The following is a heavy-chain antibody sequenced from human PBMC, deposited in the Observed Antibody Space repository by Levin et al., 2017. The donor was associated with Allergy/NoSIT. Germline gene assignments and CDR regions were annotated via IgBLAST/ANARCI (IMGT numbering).Heavy chain of an antibody. D-gene: IGHD2-2*01. CDR2: IYYTGST. Sequence: PGGSLRLSCTVSGGSISSTNYYWGWIRQPPGQGLECIASIYYTGSTYYNPSLKSRVTMSVDTSKNQFSLKLSSVTAADTAMYYCARTGRGVVVIPAATTWFDPWGQGTLVTVSS. CDR3: ARTGRGVVVIPAATTWFDP. J-gene: IGHJ5*02. V-gene: IGHV4-39*01. CDR1: GGSISSTNYY.